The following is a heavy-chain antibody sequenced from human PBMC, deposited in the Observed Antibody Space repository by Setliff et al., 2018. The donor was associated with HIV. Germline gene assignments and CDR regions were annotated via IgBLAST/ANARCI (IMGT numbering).Heavy chain of an antibody. CDR1: GASISSGNW. Sequence: PSETLSLTCAVSGASISSGNWWSWVRQSPGKGLEWIGEIFHTGSTNYNPSLKSRVTISVDKSNNHFSLKLSSVTAADTAVYYCARVVAPTKTFGGVIAPYFDYWGQGTLVTVSS. CDR3: ARVVAPTKTFGGVIAPYFDY. V-gene: IGHV4-4*02. D-gene: IGHD3-16*02. CDR2: IFHTGST. J-gene: IGHJ4*02.